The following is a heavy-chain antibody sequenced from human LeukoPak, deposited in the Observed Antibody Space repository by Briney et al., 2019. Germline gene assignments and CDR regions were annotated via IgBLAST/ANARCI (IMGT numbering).Heavy chain of an antibody. J-gene: IGHJ4*02. CDR2: ISSNGGST. V-gene: IGHV3-64*01. Sequence: GRSLRLSCAASGFTVSSYAMHWVRQAPGKGLEYVSAISSNGGSTYYANSVKGRFTISRDNSKNTLYLQMGSLRAEDMAVYYCARGTRGFDYWGQGTLVTVSS. CDR1: GFTVSSYA. D-gene: IGHD3-10*01. CDR3: ARGTRGFDY.